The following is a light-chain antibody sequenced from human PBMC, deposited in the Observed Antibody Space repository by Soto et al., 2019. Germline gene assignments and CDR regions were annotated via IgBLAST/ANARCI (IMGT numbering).Light chain of an antibody. CDR3: CSYAGSSTFYV. V-gene: IGLV2-23*02. Sequence: TQPASVSGSPGQSFTISCTATRSDVGSYNLVSWYRQHPGKAPKLMSYQVSKRPSGVSNRFSGSKSGNTASLTISGLQAEDEADYYCCSYAGSSTFYVFGTGTKVTVL. CDR2: QVS. J-gene: IGLJ1*01. CDR1: RSDVGSYNL.